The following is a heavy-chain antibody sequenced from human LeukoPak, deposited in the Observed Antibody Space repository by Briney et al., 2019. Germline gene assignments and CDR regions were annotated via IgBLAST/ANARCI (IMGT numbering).Heavy chain of an antibody. D-gene: IGHD1-26*01. Sequence: PSRTLSLTCTVSGGSISSGGYYWSWIRQHPGKGLEWIGYIYYSGSTYYNPSLKSRVTISVDTSKNQFSLKLSSVTAADTAVYYCARRGTYSPAGLDVWGQGTTVTVSS. V-gene: IGHV4-31*03. CDR2: IYYSGST. J-gene: IGHJ6*02. CDR1: GGSISSGGYY. CDR3: ARRGTYSPAGLDV.